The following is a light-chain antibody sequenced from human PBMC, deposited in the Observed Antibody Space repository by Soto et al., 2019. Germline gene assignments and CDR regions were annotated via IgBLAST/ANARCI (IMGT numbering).Light chain of an antibody. CDR3: QQLNSYPLP. Sequence: PWNQSPSSMSASVGDSVTITGRASQGISSYVAWYQPPPGTANQLLSDAASPLQSGVPSRFSGSGAGTDFTLTISSLQTEDGATYYCQQLNSYPLPVGGGTKVDIK. V-gene: IGKV1-9*01. J-gene: IGKJ4*02. CDR1: QGISSY. CDR2: AAS.